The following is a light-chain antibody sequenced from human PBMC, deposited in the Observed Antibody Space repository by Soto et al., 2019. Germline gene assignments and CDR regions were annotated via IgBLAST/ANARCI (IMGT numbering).Light chain of an antibody. CDR2: DVS. J-gene: IGLJ2*01. CDR1: SSDVGGYKY. Sequence: QSALTQPASVSGSPGQSITISCTGTSSDVGGYKYVSWYQQHPGKAPKLMIYDVSNRPSGVSNRFSGSKSGNTASLTISGLQAEDEADYYCSSYTSSSTEVFGGGTKLTVL. CDR3: SSYTSSSTEV. V-gene: IGLV2-14*01.